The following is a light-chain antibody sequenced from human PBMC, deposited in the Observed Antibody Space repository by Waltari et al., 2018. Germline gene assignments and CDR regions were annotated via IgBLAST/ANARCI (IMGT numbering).Light chain of an antibody. CDR3: QTWGTGTVV. J-gene: IGLJ2*01. CDR2: LNSDGSH. CDR1: SGPSRYA. Sequence: QLVLPQSPSASASLGASVKLTCTLSSGPSRYAIAWHQQQPEKGPRYLMKLNSDGSHSKGDGIPDRFSGSSSGAERYLTISSLQSEDEADYYCQTWGTGTVVFGGGTKLTVL. V-gene: IGLV4-69*01.